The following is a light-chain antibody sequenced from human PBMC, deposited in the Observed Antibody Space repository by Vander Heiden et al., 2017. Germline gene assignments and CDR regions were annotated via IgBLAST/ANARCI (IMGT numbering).Light chain of an antibody. CDR3: MQATHWPPN. CDR1: QSHLYTDGDTY. CDR2: KVS. J-gene: IGKJ5*01. V-gene: IGKV2-30*01. Sequence: DLVMTHSPLSLPVTLGQSASISCSSSQSHLYTDGDTYLNWFQQRPGQAPRRLIYKVSNRDSGVPDRFRASGSGTDFTLEISRVEAEDFGIYYCMQATHWPPNFGQGTRLEIK.